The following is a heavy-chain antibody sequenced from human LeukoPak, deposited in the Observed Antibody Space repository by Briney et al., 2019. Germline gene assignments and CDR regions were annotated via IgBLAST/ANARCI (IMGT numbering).Heavy chain of an antibody. CDR3: AREGDSSFGYFDY. J-gene: IGHJ4*02. CDR2: INTNTGNP. V-gene: IGHV7-4-1*02. D-gene: IGHD6-13*01. Sequence: GASVKVSCKASGYTFTRYAMNWVRQAPGQGLEWMGWINTNTGNPTYAQGFTGRFVFSLDTSVSTAYLQISSLKADDNAVYYCAREGDSSFGYFDYWGQGTLVTVSS. CDR1: GYTFTRYA.